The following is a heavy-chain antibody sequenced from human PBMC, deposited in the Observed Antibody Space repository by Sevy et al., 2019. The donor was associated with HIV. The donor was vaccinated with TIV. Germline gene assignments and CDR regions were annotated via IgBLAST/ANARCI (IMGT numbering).Heavy chain of an antibody. D-gene: IGHD1-26*01. Sequence: SETLSLTCTVTGGSITSLYWNWIREPPGKGLEWIANIYYNGHINYNPSLKSRVTLSLDTSKNQFSLRLSSVTAADTAMYYCAGENAWGRGYSWGQGTLVTVSS. CDR3: AGENAWGRGYS. CDR2: IYYNGHI. J-gene: IGHJ4*02. CDR1: GGSITSLY. V-gene: IGHV4-59*08.